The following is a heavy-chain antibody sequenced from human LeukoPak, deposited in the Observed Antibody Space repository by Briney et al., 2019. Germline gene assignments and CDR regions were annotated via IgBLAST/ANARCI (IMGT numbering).Heavy chain of an antibody. Sequence: GGSLRLSCTASGFSVSINYMWWVPEAPGRGLEWVSTIYSGGGTYYADSVKGRFTSSRDNSKNTLYLQMNSLRAEDTAVYYCARGEDTAKNAFDIWGQGTLVTVSS. J-gene: IGHJ3*02. V-gene: IGHV3-53*01. CDR3: ARGEDTAKNAFDI. CDR1: GFSVSINY. D-gene: IGHD5-18*01. CDR2: IYSGGGT.